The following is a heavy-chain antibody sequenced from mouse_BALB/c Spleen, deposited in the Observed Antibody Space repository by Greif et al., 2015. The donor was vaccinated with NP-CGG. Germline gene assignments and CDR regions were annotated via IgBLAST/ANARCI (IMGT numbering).Heavy chain of an antibody. Sequence: EVQGVESGGGLVQPGESLKLSCESNEYEFPSHDMSWVRKTPEKRLELVAAINSDGGSTYYPDTMERRFIISRDNTKXTLCLQMSSLRSEDTALYYCAREGTRAWFAYWGQGTLVTVSA. CDR2: INSDGGST. CDR3: AREGTRAWFAY. CDR1: EYEFPSHD. V-gene: IGHV5-2*01. J-gene: IGHJ3*01.